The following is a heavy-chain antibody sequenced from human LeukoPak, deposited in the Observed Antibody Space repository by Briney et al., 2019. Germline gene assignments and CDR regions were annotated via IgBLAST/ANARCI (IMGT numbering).Heavy chain of an antibody. J-gene: IGHJ3*02. D-gene: IGHD1-26*01. CDR2: ISSSSSYI. CDR3: ARDERGGSYNDAFDI. Sequence: PGGSLRLSCAASGFTFSSYSMNWVRQAPGKGLEWVSSISSSSSYIYYADLVKGRFTISRDNAKNSLYLQMNSLRAEDTAVYYCARDERGGSYNDAFDIWGQGTMVTVSS. V-gene: IGHV3-21*01. CDR1: GFTFSSYS.